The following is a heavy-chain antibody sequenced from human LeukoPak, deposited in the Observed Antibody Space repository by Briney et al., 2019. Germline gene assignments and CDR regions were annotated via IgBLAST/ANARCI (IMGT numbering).Heavy chain of an antibody. CDR1: GFTFSSYS. Sequence: GGSLRLSCAVSGFTFSSYSMNWVRQAPGKGLEWVSSISSSSSYIYYADSVKGRFTISRDNAKNSLYLQMNSLRAEDTAVYYCARDGGYCSSTSCYYFDYWGQGTLVTVSS. J-gene: IGHJ4*02. V-gene: IGHV3-21*01. CDR2: ISSSSSYI. D-gene: IGHD2-2*01. CDR3: ARDGGYCSSTSCYYFDY.